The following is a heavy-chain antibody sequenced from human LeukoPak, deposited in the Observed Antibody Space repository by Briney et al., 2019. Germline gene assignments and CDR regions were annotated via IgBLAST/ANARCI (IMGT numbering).Heavy chain of an antibody. CDR2: ISYDGSNK. Sequence: PGRSLRLSCAASGFTFSSYAMHWVRQAPGKGLEWVAVISYDGSNKYYADSVKGRFTISRDNSKNTLYLQMNSLRAEDTAVYYCARGASVVPGIDNAFDIWGQGTMVTVSS. CDR3: ARGASVVPGIDNAFDI. CDR1: GFTFSSYA. D-gene: IGHD6-19*01. V-gene: IGHV3-30*04. J-gene: IGHJ3*02.